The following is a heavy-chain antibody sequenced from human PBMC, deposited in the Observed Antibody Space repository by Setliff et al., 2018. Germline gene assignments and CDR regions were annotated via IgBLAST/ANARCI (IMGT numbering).Heavy chain of an antibody. CDR3: ARGWGSGWSKEGAFDI. V-gene: IGHV4-31*03. CDR1: GGSISSGGYY. J-gene: IGHJ3*02. D-gene: IGHD6-19*01. Sequence: SETLSLTCTVSGGSISSGGYYWSWIRQHPGKGLEWIGYIYYSGSTYYNPSLKSRVTISVDTSKNQFSLKLSTVTAADTAVYYCARGWGSGWSKEGAFDIWGQGTMVTVSS. CDR2: IYYSGST.